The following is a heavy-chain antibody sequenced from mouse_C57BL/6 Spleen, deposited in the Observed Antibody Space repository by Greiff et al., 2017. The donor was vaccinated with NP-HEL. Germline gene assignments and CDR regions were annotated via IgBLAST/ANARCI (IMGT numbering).Heavy chain of an antibody. J-gene: IGHJ4*01. Sequence: VQLQQSGPELVKPGASVKMSCKASGYTFTDYNMHWVKQSHGKSLEWIGYINPNNGGTSYNQKFKGKATLTVNKSSSTAYMELRSLSSEDAAVYYCATYGSSFWAMDYWGQGTSVTVSS. CDR3: ATYGSSFWAMDY. D-gene: IGHD1-1*01. CDR1: GYTFTDYN. V-gene: IGHV1-22*01. CDR2: INPNNGGT.